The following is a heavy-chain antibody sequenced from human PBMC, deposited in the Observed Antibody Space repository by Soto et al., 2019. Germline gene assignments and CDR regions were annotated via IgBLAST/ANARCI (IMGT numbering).Heavy chain of an antibody. Sequence: GGSLRLSCTASGFTFGDYAMSWFRQAPGKGLEWVGFIRSKAYGGTTEYAASVKGRFTISRDDSKSIAYLQMNSLKTEDTAVYYCTRDYYGDYRYYYYYYMDVWGKGTTVTVSS. CDR3: TRDYYGDYRYYYYYYMDV. CDR2: IRSKAYGGTT. CDR1: GFTFGDYA. J-gene: IGHJ6*03. V-gene: IGHV3-49*03. D-gene: IGHD4-17*01.